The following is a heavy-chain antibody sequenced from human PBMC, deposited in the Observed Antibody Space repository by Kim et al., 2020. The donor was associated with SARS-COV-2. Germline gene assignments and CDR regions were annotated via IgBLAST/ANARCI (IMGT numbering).Heavy chain of an antibody. D-gene: IGHD6-19*01. CDR2: IYCSGTT. Sequence: SETLSLTCSVSGGSISSYYWSWIRQPPGKGLEWIGYIYCSGTTNYNPSLKSRVTISVDTSKNQFSLKLSSVTAADTAVYYCAGARAVTGTLLFDYWGQGTLVTVSS. V-gene: IGHV4-59*13. CDR3: AGARAVTGTLLFDY. CDR1: GGSISSYY. J-gene: IGHJ4*02.